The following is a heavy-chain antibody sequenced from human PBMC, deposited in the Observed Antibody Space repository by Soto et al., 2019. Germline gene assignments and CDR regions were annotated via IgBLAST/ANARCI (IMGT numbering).Heavy chain of an antibody. Sequence: QVQLVQSWAEVKKPGASVKVSCKASGYTFTSYDINGVRQATGQGFEYLGWMNPNSGNTGYVKKFQGRVTMTRDNYMRTAYMEMSSLRSEDTAVYYCAIDIKYGDYSRWLDTWGPGTLVTVSS. V-gene: IGHV1-8*01. J-gene: IGHJ5*02. CDR1: GYTFTSYD. CDR2: MNPNSGNT. CDR3: AIDIKYGDYSRWLDT. D-gene: IGHD4-17*01.